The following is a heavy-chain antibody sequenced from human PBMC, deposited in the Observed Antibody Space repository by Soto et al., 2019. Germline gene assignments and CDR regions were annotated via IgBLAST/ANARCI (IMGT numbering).Heavy chain of an antibody. CDR1: GYTFTSYY. CDR2: INPSGGST. V-gene: IGHV1-46*01. J-gene: IGHJ3*02. D-gene: IGHD2-2*01. Sequence: ASVKVSCKASGYTFTSYYMHWVRQAPGQGLEWMGIINPSGGSTSYAQKFQGRVTMTRDTSTSTVYMELSSLRSEDTAVYYCARDRPIPAAKAPRAFDIWGQGTVVTVSS. CDR3: ARDRPIPAAKAPRAFDI.